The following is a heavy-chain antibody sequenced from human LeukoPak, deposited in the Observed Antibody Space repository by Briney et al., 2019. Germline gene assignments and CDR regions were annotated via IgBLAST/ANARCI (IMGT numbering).Heavy chain of an antibody. Sequence: PGGSLRLSCAASGFTFSSYAMSWVRQAPGKGLEWVSAISGSGGSTYYADSVKGRFTISRDNSKNTLYLQMNSLRAEDTAVYYCAKDWEIYCSSTSCYLFDYWGQGTLVTVSS. J-gene: IGHJ4*02. D-gene: IGHD2-2*01. V-gene: IGHV3-23*01. CDR1: GFTFSSYA. CDR3: AKDWEIYCSSTSCYLFDY. CDR2: ISGSGGST.